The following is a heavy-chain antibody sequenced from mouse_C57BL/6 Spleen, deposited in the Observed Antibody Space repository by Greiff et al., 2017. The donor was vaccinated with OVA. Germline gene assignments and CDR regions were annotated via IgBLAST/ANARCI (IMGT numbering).Heavy chain of an antibody. D-gene: IGHD1-1*01. CDR2: INPNNGGT. J-gene: IGHJ2*01. CDR1: GYTFTDYN. CDR3: ARGDTIYYYGSSLDY. V-gene: IGHV1-22*01. Sequence: EVKLVESGPELVKPGASVKMSCKASGYTFTDYNMHWVKQSHGKSLEWIGYINPNNGGTSYNQKFKGKATLTVNKSSSTAYMELRSLTSEDSAVYYCARGDTIYYYGSSLDYWGQGTTLTVSS.